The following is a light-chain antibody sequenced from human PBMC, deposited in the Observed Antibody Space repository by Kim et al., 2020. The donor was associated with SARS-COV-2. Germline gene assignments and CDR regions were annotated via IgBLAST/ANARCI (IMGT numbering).Light chain of an antibody. V-gene: IGLV3-21*03. CDR3: QVWDSPSDQVI. J-gene: IGLJ2*01. Sequence: APGKTAPITCGRDNIGRKSVHWYQQQAGQAPVLVVSDDSDRPSGIPERFSGSNPGTTATLTISRVEAGDEADYYCQVWDSPSDQVIFGGGTQLTVL. CDR2: DDS. CDR1: NIGRKS.